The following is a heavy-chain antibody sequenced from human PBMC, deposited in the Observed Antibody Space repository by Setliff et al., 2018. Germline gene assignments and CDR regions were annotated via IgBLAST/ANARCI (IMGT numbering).Heavy chain of an antibody. CDR1: GGSMTDFF. CDR3: ARGAGWWDL. V-gene: IGHV4-4*08. Sequence: SETLSLTCSVTGGSMTDFFWNWIRQPPGKGLEWIGYIHISGSTNYNPSLKSRVTISVDTSKNQFSLKLSSVTAAATAVYYGARGAGWWDLWGQGTLVTVSS. J-gene: IGHJ5*02. CDR2: IHISGST.